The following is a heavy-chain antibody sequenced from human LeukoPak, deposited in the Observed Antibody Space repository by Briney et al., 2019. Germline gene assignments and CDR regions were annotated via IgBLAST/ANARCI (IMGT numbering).Heavy chain of an antibody. J-gene: IGHJ6*02. Sequence: GGSLRLSCAASGFTFSNYAMTWVRQAPGKGLEWVSSISSSSSYIYYADSVKGRFTISRDNAKNSLYLQMNSLRAEGTAVYYCAREVTGGTSTNYYYYGMDVWGQGTTVTVSS. CDR3: AREVTGGTSTNYYYYGMDV. D-gene: IGHD2-8*02. CDR1: GFTFSNYA. V-gene: IGHV3-21*01. CDR2: ISSSSSYI.